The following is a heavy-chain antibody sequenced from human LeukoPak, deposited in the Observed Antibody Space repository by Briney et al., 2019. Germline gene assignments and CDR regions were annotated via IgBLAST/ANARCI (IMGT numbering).Heavy chain of an antibody. V-gene: IGHV3-23*01. Sequence: PGGSLRLSCAASGFTFSSYAMSWVRQAPGKGLEWVSGTSGGGGSTYYADSMKGRFTISRDNSKNTLFLQMNSLRAEDTAVYYCAKEGWELLVAMFYFDSWGQGTLVTVSS. CDR3: AKEGWELLVAMFYFDS. CDR1: GFTFSSYA. CDR2: TSGGGGST. D-gene: IGHD1-26*01. J-gene: IGHJ4*02.